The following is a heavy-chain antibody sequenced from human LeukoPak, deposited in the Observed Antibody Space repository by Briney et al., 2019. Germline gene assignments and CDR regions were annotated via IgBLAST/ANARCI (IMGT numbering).Heavy chain of an antibody. CDR2: ITGSGGNT. J-gene: IGHJ4*02. CDR1: GFTFSSYG. Sequence: GGSLRLSCAASGFTFSSYGMSWVRQAPGKGLEWVSSITGSGGNTYYADSVKGRFTISRDNSKNTLYLQMNSLRAEDTAVYYCAKAQTYCSGGSCYYFDYWGQGTLVTVSS. D-gene: IGHD2-15*01. V-gene: IGHV3-23*01. CDR3: AKAQTYCSGGSCYYFDY.